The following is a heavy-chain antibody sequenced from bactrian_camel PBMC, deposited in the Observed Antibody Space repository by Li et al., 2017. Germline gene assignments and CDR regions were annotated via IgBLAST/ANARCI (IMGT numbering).Heavy chain of an antibody. CDR2: IYTAPNRGVT. Sequence: VQLVESGGGSVQAGGSLRLSCAASGYTAKTCSWNWYRQVQGKGREGVAAIYTAPNRGVTYYVDSVKDRFTISQDLSRNTVYLQMNNLQPDDTATYYCATASRLWDCGSFDWTKYNFLGQGTQVTVS. CDR3: ATASRLWDCGSFDWTKYNF. J-gene: IGHJ4*01. V-gene: IGHV3S1*01. CDR1: GYTAKTCS. D-gene: IGHD1*01.